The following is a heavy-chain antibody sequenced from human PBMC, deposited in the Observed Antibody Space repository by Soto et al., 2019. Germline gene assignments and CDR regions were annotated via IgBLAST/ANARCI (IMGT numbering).Heavy chain of an antibody. J-gene: IGHJ6*03. V-gene: IGHV3-30*03. CDR1: EFSFSAYG. CDR3: ARMKTVTTGHYYYYIDV. CDR2: ISYDGNDK. Sequence: QVQLVESGGGVVRPGRSLRLSCVASEFSFSAYGMHWVRLAPGKGLQWVAVISYDGNDKYYADSVKGRFTISRDDSKNTLYLQMNSLRREDTAIYYCARMKTVTTGHYYYYIDVWGKGTTVTVSS. D-gene: IGHD4-17*01.